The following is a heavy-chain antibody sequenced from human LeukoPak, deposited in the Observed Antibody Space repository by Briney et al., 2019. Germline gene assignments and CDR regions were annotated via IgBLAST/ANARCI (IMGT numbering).Heavy chain of an antibody. CDR2: ISSSSSPI. Sequence: PGGSLRLSCAASGFTFSTYPINWVRQAPGKGLEWISYISSSSSPIYYADSVRGRSTISRDNAKNSLYLQMNSLRGEDTAVYYCARGPYKGHYFDYWGQGTLVTVSS. V-gene: IGHV3-48*01. CDR1: GFTFSTYP. CDR3: ARGPYKGHYFDY. D-gene: IGHD1-14*01. J-gene: IGHJ4*02.